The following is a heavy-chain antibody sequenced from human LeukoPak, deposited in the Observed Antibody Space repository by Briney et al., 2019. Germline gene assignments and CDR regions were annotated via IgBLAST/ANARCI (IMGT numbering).Heavy chain of an antibody. CDR3: ARRLVGATRWDAFDI. V-gene: IGHV5-51*01. J-gene: IGHJ3*02. CDR2: IYPGDSDT. CDR1: GYSFTSYW. Sequence: GESLKISCKGSGYSFTSYWIGWVRQMPGKGLEWMGIIYPGDSDTRYRPSFQGQVPISADKSISTAYLQWSSLKASDTAMYYCARRLVGATRWDAFDIWGQGTMVTVSS. D-gene: IGHD1-26*01.